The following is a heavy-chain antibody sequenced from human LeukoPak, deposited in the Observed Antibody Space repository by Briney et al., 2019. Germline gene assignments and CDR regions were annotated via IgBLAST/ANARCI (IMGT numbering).Heavy chain of an antibody. Sequence: ASVKVSCKASGYTFTSYYMHWVRQAPGQGLEWMGIINPSGGSRSYAQKFQGRVTMTRDTSTSTVYMELSSLRSEDTAVYYCAREMAARQREGYYFDYWGQGTLVTVSS. D-gene: IGHD5-24*01. V-gene: IGHV1-46*01. CDR2: INPSGGSR. CDR3: AREMAARQREGYYFDY. CDR1: GYTFTSYY. J-gene: IGHJ4*02.